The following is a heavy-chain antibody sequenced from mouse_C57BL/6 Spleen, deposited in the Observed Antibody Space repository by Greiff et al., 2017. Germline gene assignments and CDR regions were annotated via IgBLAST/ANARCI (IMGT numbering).Heavy chain of an antibody. J-gene: IGHJ2*01. CDR2: IDPSDSET. CDR3: ARKDYGSSIDY. V-gene: IGHV1-61*01. CDR1: GYTFTSYW. Sequence: QVQLQQPGAELVRPGSSVKLSCKASGYTFTSYWMDWVKQRPGQGLEWIGNIDPSDSETHYNQKFKDKATLTVDKSSSTAYMQLSSLTSEDSAVYYCARKDYGSSIDYWGQGTTLTVSS. D-gene: IGHD1-1*01.